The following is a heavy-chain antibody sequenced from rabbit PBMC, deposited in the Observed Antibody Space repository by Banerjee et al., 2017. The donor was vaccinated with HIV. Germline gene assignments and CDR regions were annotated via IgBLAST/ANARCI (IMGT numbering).Heavy chain of an antibody. CDR1: GFSFSSSYW. D-gene: IGHD4-2*01. V-gene: IGHV1S40*01. Sequence: QSLEESGGDLVKPGASLTLTCTASGFSFSSSYWICWVRQAPGKGLEWIACIYAGSSGSTYYASWAKGRFTISRTSSSTVTLQMTSLTAADTATYFCARGFYAGAAADGYAPYFTFWGQGTLVTVS. CDR2: IYAGSSGST. J-gene: IGHJ3*01. CDR3: ARGFYAGAAADGYAPYFTF.